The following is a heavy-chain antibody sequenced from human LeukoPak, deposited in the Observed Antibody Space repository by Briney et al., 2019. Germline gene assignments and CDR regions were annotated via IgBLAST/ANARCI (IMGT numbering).Heavy chain of an antibody. CDR3: ARRDHCSSTSCYYY. Sequence: ASVKVSCKASGYTFTSHGISWVRQAPGQGLEWMGWISAYNGNTNYAQKLQGRVTMTTDTSTSTAYMELRSLRSDDTAVYYCARRDHCSSTSCYYYWGQGTLVTVSS. D-gene: IGHD2-2*01. CDR2: ISAYNGNT. CDR1: GYTFTSHG. V-gene: IGHV1-18*04. J-gene: IGHJ4*02.